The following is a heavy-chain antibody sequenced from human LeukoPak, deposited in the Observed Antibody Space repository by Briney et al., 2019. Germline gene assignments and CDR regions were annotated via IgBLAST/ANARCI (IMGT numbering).Heavy chain of an antibody. CDR1: GFTFSSYA. D-gene: IGHD3-16*02. J-gene: IGHJ4*02. CDR2: ISGSGGST. V-gene: IGHV3-23*01. CDR3: ARDGYYDYVWGSYRYGTFDY. Sequence: GGSLRLSCAASGFTFSSYAMSWVRQAPGKGLEWVSAISGSGGSTYYADSVKGRFTISRDNSKNTLYLQMNSLRAEDTAVYYCARDGYYDYVWGSYRYGTFDYWGQGTLVTVSS.